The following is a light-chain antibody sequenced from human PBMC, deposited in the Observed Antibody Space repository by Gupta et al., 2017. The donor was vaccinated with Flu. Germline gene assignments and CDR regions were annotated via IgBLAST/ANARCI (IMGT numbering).Light chain of an antibody. V-gene: IGKV1-33*01. CDR1: QDISNY. CDR2: DAS. Sequence: QYPSSLSASVGDRVTITCQASQDISNYLNWYQQKPGKAPKLLIYDASNLETGVPSRFSGSGSGTDFTFTISSLQPEDIATYYCQQYDNLTFGGGTKVEIK. CDR3: QQYDNLT. J-gene: IGKJ4*01.